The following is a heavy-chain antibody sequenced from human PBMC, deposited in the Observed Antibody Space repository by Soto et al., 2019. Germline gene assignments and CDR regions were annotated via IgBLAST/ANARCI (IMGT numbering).Heavy chain of an antibody. V-gene: IGHV4-39*01. Sequence: SETLSLTCTVSGGSISSNIYHWGWIRQPPGKGLEWIGRIYNSGRTYYNASLKSRVSISIDTSKNQFSLKLTSVTAADTAVYYCARHPVYAAGWQIDYWGQGALVTVSS. CDR1: GGSISSNIYH. D-gene: IGHD2-2*01. CDR3: ARHPVYAAGWQIDY. J-gene: IGHJ4*02. CDR2: IYNSGRT.